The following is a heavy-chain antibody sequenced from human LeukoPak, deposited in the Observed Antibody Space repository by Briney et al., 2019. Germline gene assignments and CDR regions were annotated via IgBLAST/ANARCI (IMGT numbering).Heavy chain of an antibody. V-gene: IGHV4-34*01. J-gene: IGHJ5*02. CDR2: INHSGST. CDR1: GGSFSGYY. CDR3: ARKRAPQNWFDP. D-gene: IGHD6-25*01. Sequence: KPSETLSLTCAVYGGSFSGYYWSWIRQPPGKGLEWIGEINHSGSTNYSPSLKSRVTISVDTSKNQFSLKLSSVTAADTAVYYCARKRAPQNWFDPWGQGTLVTVSS.